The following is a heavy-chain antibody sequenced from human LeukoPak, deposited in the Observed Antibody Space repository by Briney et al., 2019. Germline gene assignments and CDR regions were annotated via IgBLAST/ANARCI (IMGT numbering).Heavy chain of an antibody. CDR2: INPNSGGA. Sequence: ASVKVSCKASGYSFTGYYMHWVRLAPGQGLEWMGWINPNSGGANYAQKFQGRVTKTRDTSINTAYMELSRLRSDDTAASYSARVRISRTYYDILTGYSFDYWGQGTLVTVSS. J-gene: IGHJ4*02. CDR3: ARVRISRTYYDILTGYSFDY. D-gene: IGHD3-9*01. CDR1: GYSFTGYY. V-gene: IGHV1-2*02.